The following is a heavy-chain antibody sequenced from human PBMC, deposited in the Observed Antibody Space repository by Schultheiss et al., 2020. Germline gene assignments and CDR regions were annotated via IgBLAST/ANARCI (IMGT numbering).Heavy chain of an antibody. V-gene: IGHV1-2*02. Sequence: ASVKVSCKASGYTFTGYYMHWVRQAPGQGLEWMGWINPNSGGTNYAQKFQGRVTMTRDTSISTAYMELSRLRSDDTAVYYCARYCSGGSCYKGFDYWGQGTLVTVSS. J-gene: IGHJ4*02. CDR2: INPNSGGT. CDR3: ARYCSGGSCYKGFDY. CDR1: GYTFTGYY. D-gene: IGHD2-15*01.